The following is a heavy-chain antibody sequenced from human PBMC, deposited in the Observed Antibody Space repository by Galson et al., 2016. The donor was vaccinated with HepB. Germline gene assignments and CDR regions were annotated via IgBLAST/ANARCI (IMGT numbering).Heavy chain of an antibody. Sequence: SLRLSCAASGFTFSSYGMHWVRQAPGKGLEWVAFIYYDGSNKYYADSVKGRFTISRDNSKKTLYLQMNSLRAEDTAVYYCAGFGGYWGQGTLVTVSS. D-gene: IGHD3-10*01. J-gene: IGHJ4*02. CDR2: IYYDGSNK. CDR1: GFTFSSYG. V-gene: IGHV3-33*01. CDR3: AGFGGY.